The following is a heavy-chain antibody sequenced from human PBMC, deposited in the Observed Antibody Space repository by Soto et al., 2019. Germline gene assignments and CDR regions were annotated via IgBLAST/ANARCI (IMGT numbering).Heavy chain of an antibody. D-gene: IGHD6-19*01. J-gene: IGHJ1*01. CDR2: IFYSGNP. Sequence: QVQLQESGPGLVKPSQTLSLTCSVSGGSISRGGYYWSWIRQHPGEALEWIGDIFYSGNPQYNPSLKSRVIISVDTSKNQFSLKLSSVTAADTAVYYCASGQFSSAWYRAEYLQHWGQGTLVTVSS. CDR1: GGSISRGGYY. V-gene: IGHV4-31*03. CDR3: ASGQFSSAWYRAEYLQH.